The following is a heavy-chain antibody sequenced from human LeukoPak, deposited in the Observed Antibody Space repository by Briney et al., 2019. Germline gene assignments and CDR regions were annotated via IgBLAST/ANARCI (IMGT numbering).Heavy chain of an antibody. D-gene: IGHD3-10*01. Sequence: SVKVSCKASGGTFSSCAISWVRQAPGQGLEWMGGIIPIFDTANYAQKFQGRVTITADKSTSTAYMELSSLRSEDTAVYYCARAYGSGSYYHIAIYYYYGMDVWGKGTTVTVSS. V-gene: IGHV1-69*06. CDR1: GGTFSSCA. J-gene: IGHJ6*04. CDR3: ARAYGSGSYYHIAIYYYYGMDV. CDR2: IIPIFDTA.